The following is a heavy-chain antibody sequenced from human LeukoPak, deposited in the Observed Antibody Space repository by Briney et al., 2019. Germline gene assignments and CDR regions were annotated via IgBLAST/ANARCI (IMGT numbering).Heavy chain of an antibody. CDR1: GYSFVGYG. D-gene: IGHD2-2*01. Sequence: ASVNVSCKASGYSFVGYGITWVRQAPGQGLEWMGWFNPENGNTNYAQKVQGRVTMTTDTSTSTAYMELRSLRSDDTAVYYCARDGCSSTSCYYMDVWGKGTTVTVSS. J-gene: IGHJ6*03. CDR2: FNPENGNT. V-gene: IGHV1-18*01. CDR3: ARDGCSSTSCYYMDV.